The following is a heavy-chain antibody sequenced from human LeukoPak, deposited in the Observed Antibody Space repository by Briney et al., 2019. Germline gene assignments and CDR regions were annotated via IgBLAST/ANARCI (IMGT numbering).Heavy chain of an antibody. Sequence: GGSLRLSCAASGFTFSSYWMHWVRQAPGKGLVWVSRINSDGSSTSYADSVKGRFTISRDNAKNTLYLQMNSLRAEDTAMYYCARSGRGGAFDIWGQGTMVTVSS. V-gene: IGHV3-74*01. J-gene: IGHJ3*02. CDR1: GFTFSSYW. CDR2: INSDGSST. CDR3: ARSGRGGAFDI. D-gene: IGHD1-26*01.